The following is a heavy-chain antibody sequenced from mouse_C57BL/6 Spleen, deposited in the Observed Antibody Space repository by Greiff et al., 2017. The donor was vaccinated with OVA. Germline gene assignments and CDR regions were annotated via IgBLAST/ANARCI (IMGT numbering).Heavy chain of an antibody. V-gene: IGHV1-72*01. CDR1: GYTFTSYW. J-gene: IGHJ1*03. CDR2: IDPNSGGT. CDR3: ATHYYGSRYLWYFDV. D-gene: IGHD1-1*01. Sequence: QVQLPQPGAELVTPGASVKLSCKASGYTFTSYWMHWVKPRPGRGLEWIGRIDPNSGGTKYNEKFKRTASLTVDKPSITAYMQLSSRTSEDSAVYYCATHYYGSRYLWYFDVWGTGTTVTVSS.